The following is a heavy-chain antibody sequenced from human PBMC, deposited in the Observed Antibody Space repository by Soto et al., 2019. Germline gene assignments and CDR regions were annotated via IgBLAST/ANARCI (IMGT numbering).Heavy chain of an antibody. V-gene: IGHV4-59*08. Sequence: SETLSLTCTVSGGSISGYYWSWIRQSPERGLEYIGYISYSGSTNYNPSLKSRVTTSLDTSKNQFSLKLNSMTAADTAVYYCERHNYGSGSTYFDYWGQGTLVTVSS. CDR3: ERHNYGSGSTYFDY. J-gene: IGHJ4*02. CDR2: ISYSGST. CDR1: GGSISGYY. D-gene: IGHD3-10*01.